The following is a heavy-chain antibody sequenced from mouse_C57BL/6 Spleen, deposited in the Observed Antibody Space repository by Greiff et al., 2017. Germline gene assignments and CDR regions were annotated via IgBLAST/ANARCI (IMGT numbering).Heavy chain of an antibody. Sequence: VQLQQSGPVLVKPGASVKMSCKASGYTFTDYYMNWVKQSHGKSLEWIGVINPYNGGTSYNQKFKGKATLTVDKSSSTAYMELNSLTSEDSAVYYCARRNYYGSSYMFDYWGQGTTLTVSS. CDR1: GYTFTDYY. CDR3: ARRNYYGSSYMFDY. V-gene: IGHV1-19*01. CDR2: INPYNGGT. J-gene: IGHJ2*01. D-gene: IGHD1-1*01.